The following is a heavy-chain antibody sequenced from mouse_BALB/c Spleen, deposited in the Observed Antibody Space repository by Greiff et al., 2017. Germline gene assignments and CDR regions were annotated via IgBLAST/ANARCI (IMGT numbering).Heavy chain of an antibody. CDR3: ARRITTVVTGSYWYFDV. Sequence: QVQLQQPGAELVRPGASVKLSCKASGYSFTSYWMNWVKQRPGQGLEWIGRIHPSDSETRLNQKFKDKATLTVDKSSSTAYMQLSSPTSEDSAVFYCARRITTVVTGSYWYFDVWGEGTTVTVSS. CDR2: IHPSDSET. D-gene: IGHD1-1*01. V-gene: IGHV1-74*01. CDR1: GYSFTSYW. J-gene: IGHJ1*01.